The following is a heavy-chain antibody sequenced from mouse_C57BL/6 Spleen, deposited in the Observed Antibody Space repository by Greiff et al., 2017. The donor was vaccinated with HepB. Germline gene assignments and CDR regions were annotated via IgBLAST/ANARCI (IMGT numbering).Heavy chain of an antibody. CDR1: GFSFTSYA. V-gene: IGHV2-9-1*01. D-gene: IGHD1-1*01. J-gene: IGHJ2*01. CDR2: IWTEGGT. CDR3: ARKEYDGSNDD. Sequence: VKLEESGPGLVAPSQSLSITCTVSGFSFTSYAISWVRQPPGKGLEWLGVIWTEGGTNYNSALKSRLSISKDNSKSQGFLKMNSLQTDDTARYYCARKEYDGSNDDWGQGTTLTVAS.